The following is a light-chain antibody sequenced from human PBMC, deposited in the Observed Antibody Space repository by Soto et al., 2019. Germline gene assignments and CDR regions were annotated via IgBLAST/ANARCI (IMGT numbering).Light chain of an antibody. CDR3: QQRST. CDR2: DAS. Sequence: EIVLTQSPPTLSLSPGERATLSSRASQSVSSYLAWYQQKPGQAPRLLIYDASNRATGIPARFSGSGSGTDFTLTISTLEPEDFAVYYCQQRSTFGQGTKLEIK. V-gene: IGKV3-11*01. J-gene: IGKJ2*01. CDR1: QSVSSY.